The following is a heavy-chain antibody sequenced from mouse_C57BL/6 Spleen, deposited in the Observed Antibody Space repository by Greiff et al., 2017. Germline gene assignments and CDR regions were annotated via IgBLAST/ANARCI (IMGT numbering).Heavy chain of an antibody. CDR3: VSDYGSSYLDCNFDY. V-gene: IGHV1-34*01. Sequence: EVQLQQSGPELVKPGASVKMSCKASGYTFTDYYMHWVKQSPEKSLEWIGYIYPNTGGNGYNQKFKGKATLTVDKSSSTAYMQLRSLPSEHSAVYSCVSDYGSSYLDCNFDYWGQGTTVTVSS. J-gene: IGHJ1*01. D-gene: IGHD1-1*01. CDR1: GYTFTDYY. CDR2: IYPNTGGN.